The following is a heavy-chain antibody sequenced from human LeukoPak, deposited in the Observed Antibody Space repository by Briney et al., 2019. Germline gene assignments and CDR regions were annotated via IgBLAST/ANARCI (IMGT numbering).Heavy chain of an antibody. CDR1: GGSISNISYY. D-gene: IGHD5-18*01. CDR3: ARTPWSSGWYFDF. J-gene: IGHJ4*02. CDR2: IYYSGST. Sequence: PSETLSLTCTVSGGSISNISYYWGWIRQPPGKGLEWIGSIYYSGSTYYNPSLKSRVTISVDTSKNQFSLKLSSVTAADTAVYYCARTPWSSGWYFDFWGQGTLVTASS. V-gene: IGHV4-39*01.